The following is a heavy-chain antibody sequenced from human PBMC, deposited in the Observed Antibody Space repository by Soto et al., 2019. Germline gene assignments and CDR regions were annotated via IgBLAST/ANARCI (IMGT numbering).Heavy chain of an antibody. Sequence: SETLSLTCTVSGGSISSYYWSWIRQPPGKGLEWIGYIYYSGSTNYNPSLKSRVTISVDTSKNQFSLKLSPVTAADTAVYYCARGIAAAGNYPWFDPWGQETLVTVSS. J-gene: IGHJ5*02. CDR2: IYYSGST. D-gene: IGHD6-13*01. CDR1: GGSISSYY. CDR3: ARGIAAAGNYPWFDP. V-gene: IGHV4-59*08.